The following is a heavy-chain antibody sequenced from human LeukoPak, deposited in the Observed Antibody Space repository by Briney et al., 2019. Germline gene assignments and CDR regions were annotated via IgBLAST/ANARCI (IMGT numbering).Heavy chain of an antibody. CDR1: RFTFSSYS. CDR3: ARDLEYYDILTGYFY. CDR2: ISSSSSYI. D-gene: IGHD3-9*01. Sequence: PGGSLRLSCAASRFTFSSYSMNWVRQAPGKGLEWVSSISSSSSYIYYADSVKGRFTISRDNAKNSLYLQMNSLRAEDTAVYYCARDLEYYDILTGYFYWGQGTLVTVSS. V-gene: IGHV3-21*01. J-gene: IGHJ4*02.